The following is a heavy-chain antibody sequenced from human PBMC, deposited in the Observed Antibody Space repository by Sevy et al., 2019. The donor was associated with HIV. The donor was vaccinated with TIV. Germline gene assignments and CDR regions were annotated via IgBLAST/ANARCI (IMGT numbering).Heavy chain of an antibody. CDR2: LSFGCGEM. CDR3: AREGCTKPHDY. J-gene: IGHJ4*02. D-gene: IGHD2-8*01. CDR1: GFTFSKYS. V-gene: IGHV3-23*01. Sequence: GGSLRLSCAASGFTFSKYSMSWVRQPPGKGLEWVSTLSFGCGEMNYADSVKGRFTISRDNSKNSLYLQMNNLRAEDTAVYYCAREGCTKPHDYWGQGTLVTVSS.